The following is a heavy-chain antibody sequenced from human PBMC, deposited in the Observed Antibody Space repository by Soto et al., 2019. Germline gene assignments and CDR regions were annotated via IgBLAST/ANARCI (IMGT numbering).Heavy chain of an antibody. D-gene: IGHD3-10*01. J-gene: IGHJ4*01. CDR1: GGTFSSYT. V-gene: IGHV1-69*02. CDR2: IIPILGIA. Sequence: SVKVSCKASGGTFSSYTISWVRQAPGQGLEWMGRIIPILGIANYAQKFQGRVTITADKSTSTAYMELSSLRSEDTAMYYCARQDGSGIYYFDYWGHGTLVTVSS. CDR3: ARQDGSGIYYFDY.